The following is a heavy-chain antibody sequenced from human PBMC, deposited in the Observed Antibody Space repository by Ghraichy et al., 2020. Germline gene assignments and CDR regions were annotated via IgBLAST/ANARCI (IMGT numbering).Heavy chain of an antibody. J-gene: IGHJ4*02. CDR2: INHSGST. D-gene: IGHD2-2*03. CDR3: ARGCSGYCSSTSCYEYFDY. CDR1: GGSFSGYY. Sequence: SETLSLTCAVYGGSFSGYYWSWIRQPPGKGLEWIGEINHSGSTNYNPSLKSRVIISVDTSKNQFSLKLSSVTAADTAVYYCARGCSGYCSSTSCYEYFDYWGQGTLVTVSS. V-gene: IGHV4-34*01.